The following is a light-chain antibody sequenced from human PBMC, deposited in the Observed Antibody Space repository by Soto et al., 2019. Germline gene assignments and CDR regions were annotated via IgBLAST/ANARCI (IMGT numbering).Light chain of an antibody. CDR1: SADVGGHNF. V-gene: IGLV2-14*01. CDR3: SSYSTSSTLNYV. J-gene: IGLJ1*01. Sequence: HSALTQPASVSGSPGQSITISCTGTSADVGGHNFVSWYQQHPGKAPKLMIYEVTNRPSGVSNRFSGSKSGNTASLTISVLQAEDEADYYCSSYSTSSTLNYVFGTGTKLTVL. CDR2: EVT.